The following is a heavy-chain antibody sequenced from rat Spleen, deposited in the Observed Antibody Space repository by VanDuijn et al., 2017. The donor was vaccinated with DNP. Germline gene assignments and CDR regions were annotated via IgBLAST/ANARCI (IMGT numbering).Heavy chain of an antibody. J-gene: IGHJ2*01. CDR1: GYSITSNY. Sequence: EVQLQESGSGLVKPSQSLSLTCSVTGYSITSNYWGWIRKFPGNKMEYIGHISYSCSTNYNPSLKSRISITRDTSKNHFFLHLNSLTTEDTATYFYARWTRYFDYLGQGAMVTVSS. V-gene: IGHV3-1*01. CDR3: ARWTRYFDY. D-gene: IGHD1-7*01. CDR2: ISYSCST.